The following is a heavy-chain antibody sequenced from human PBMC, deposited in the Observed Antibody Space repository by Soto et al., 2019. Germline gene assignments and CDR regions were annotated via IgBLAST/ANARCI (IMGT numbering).Heavy chain of an antibody. CDR1: GFVFGGFG. CDR3: ARGGDVLDY. CDR2: ASYDGTYK. D-gene: IGHD3-16*01. Sequence: QVELVESGGGVVRPGKSLTVSCTGSGFVFGGFGMHWVRQTPGKGLEWLGMASYDGTYKYFADSVKGRFTISRDNGMNAVYLQMNTLGLEDTVLYYWARGGDVLDYWGRGTLVTVSS. J-gene: IGHJ4*02. V-gene: IGHV3-30*03.